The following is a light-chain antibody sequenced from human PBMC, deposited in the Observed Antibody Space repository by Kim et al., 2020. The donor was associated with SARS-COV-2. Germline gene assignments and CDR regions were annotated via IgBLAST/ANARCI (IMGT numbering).Light chain of an antibody. Sequence: SPGERATLSCRASQSVSSDLAWYQQKPGQAPRLLIYDASNRATGIPARFSGSGSETDFTLTISSLEPEDFAVYYCQQRSNWPPEYTFGQGTKLQI. V-gene: IGKV3-11*01. CDR3: QQRSNWPPEYT. CDR2: DAS. J-gene: IGKJ2*01. CDR1: QSVSSD.